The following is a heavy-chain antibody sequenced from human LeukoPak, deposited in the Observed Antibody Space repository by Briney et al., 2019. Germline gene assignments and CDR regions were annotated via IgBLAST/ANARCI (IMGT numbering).Heavy chain of an antibody. Sequence: GESLRLSCAASGFTFSSYRMNWVRQAPGKGLEWVSCISSSSTCIYYADSVKGRFTISRDNAKNSLYLQMNSLRAEDTAVYYCARDGGDRLYWGQGTLVTVSS. J-gene: IGHJ4*02. D-gene: IGHD2-21*02. V-gene: IGHV3-21*01. CDR1: GFTFSSYR. CDR2: ISSSSTCI. CDR3: ARDGGDRLY.